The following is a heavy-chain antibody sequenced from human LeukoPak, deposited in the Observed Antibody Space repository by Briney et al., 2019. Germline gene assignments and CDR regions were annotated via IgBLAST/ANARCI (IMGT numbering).Heavy chain of an antibody. V-gene: IGHV4-4*07. D-gene: IGHD6-13*01. Sequence: PSETLSLTSSVPGGSISSDYWSWVRQPAGKGLEWIGRIYSSGSTNYNPSLNSRVTMSVDTSNNQFSLRLTSVTAADTAVYYCARGTTAAAGIFDCWGQGTLVTVSS. J-gene: IGHJ4*02. CDR2: IYSSGST. CDR1: GGSISSDY. CDR3: ARGTTAAAGIFDC.